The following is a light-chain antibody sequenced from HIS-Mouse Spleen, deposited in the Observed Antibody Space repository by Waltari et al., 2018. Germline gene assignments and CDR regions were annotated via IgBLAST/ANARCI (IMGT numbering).Light chain of an antibody. Sequence: SYVLTQPPSVSVAPGQTARITCGGNNIGSKSVHRYQQKPGQAPVLVVYDDSDRPSGCPERVSGSNAGNTATLTISRVEAGDEADYYCQVWDSSSDRVFGTGTKVTVL. CDR2: DDS. J-gene: IGLJ1*01. V-gene: IGLV3-21*02. CDR1: NIGSKS. CDR3: QVWDSSSDRV.